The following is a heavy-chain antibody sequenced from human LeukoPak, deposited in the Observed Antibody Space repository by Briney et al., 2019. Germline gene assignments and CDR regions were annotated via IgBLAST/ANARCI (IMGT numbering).Heavy chain of an antibody. CDR3: ARVRGSSCSSASCYSNPYYYYYYYMDV. D-gene: IGHD2-2*01. Sequence: PSETLSLTCTVSGGSISSGGYYWSWIRQHPGKGLEWIGYIYYSGSTYYNPSLKSRVTISVDTSKNQFSLKLSSVTAADTAVYYCARVRGSSCSSASCYSNPYYYYYYYMDVWGKGTTVTVSS. CDR2: IYYSGST. J-gene: IGHJ6*03. CDR1: GGSISSGGYY. V-gene: IGHV4-31*03.